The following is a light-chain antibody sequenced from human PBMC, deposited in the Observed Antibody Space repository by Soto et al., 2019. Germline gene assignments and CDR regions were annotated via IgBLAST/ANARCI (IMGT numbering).Light chain of an antibody. CDR3: QQYNGYWT. CDR1: QSISGS. CDR2: EAS. Sequence: DIQMTQSPSTLSASVGDRVTITCRASQSISGSLAWYQQKPGKAPNLLIYEASNLKSGVPSRFSGSGSGTEYPLTISILQPDDSASYYCQQYNGYWTFGQGTRVEIK. V-gene: IGKV1-5*03. J-gene: IGKJ1*01.